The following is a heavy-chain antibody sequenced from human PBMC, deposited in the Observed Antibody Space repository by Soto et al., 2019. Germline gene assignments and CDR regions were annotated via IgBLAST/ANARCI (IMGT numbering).Heavy chain of an antibody. V-gene: IGHV4-34*01. J-gene: IGHJ4*02. CDR3: AGGNIAAALVY. Sequence: QVQLQQWGAGLLKPSETLSLTCAVYGGSISGHYWNWIRQPPGKGLEWIGEINHSGRTNYNPSLKSXXTXSXXTSKNQFSRNLGSVTAADTAVYYCAGGNIAAALVYWGQGTLVTVSS. D-gene: IGHD6-13*01. CDR2: INHSGRT. CDR1: GGSISGHY.